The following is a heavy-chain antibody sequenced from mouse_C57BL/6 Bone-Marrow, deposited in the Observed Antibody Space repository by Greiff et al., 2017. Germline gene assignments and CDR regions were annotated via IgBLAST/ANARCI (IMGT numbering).Heavy chain of an antibody. CDR1: GFTFSSYG. CDR2: ISSGGSYT. Sequence: EVQGVESGGDLVKPGGSLKLSCAASGFTFSSYGMSWVRQTPDKRLEWVATISSGGSYTYYPDSVQGRFTISRDNAKKTLYLQMSSLKSEDTAMYYCARWGYGRREFDYWGQGTTLTVSS. J-gene: IGHJ2*01. CDR3: ARWGYGRREFDY. V-gene: IGHV5-6*01. D-gene: IGHD1-1*01.